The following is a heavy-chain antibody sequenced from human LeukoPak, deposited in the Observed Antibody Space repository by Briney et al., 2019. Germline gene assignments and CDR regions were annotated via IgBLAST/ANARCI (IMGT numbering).Heavy chain of an antibody. Sequence: GGSLRLSCAASGFTFSSYSMNWVRQAPGKGLEWVSSISSSSSYIYYADSVKGRFTISRDNAKNSLYLQMNSLRAEDTAVYYCARGYVVLLRLRSQSPNWFDPRGQGTLVTVSS. CDR3: ARGYVVLLRLRSQSPNWFDP. CDR1: GFTFSSYS. V-gene: IGHV3-21*01. J-gene: IGHJ5*02. CDR2: ISSSSSYI. D-gene: IGHD2-15*01.